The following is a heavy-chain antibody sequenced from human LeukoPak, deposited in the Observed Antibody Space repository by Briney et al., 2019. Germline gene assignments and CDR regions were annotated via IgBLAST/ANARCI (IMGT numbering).Heavy chain of an antibody. CDR1: GFTFSSYG. CDR2: ISSGYIT. CDR3: AKDKTTTVTTPDS. V-gene: IGHV3-23*01. D-gene: IGHD4-17*01. J-gene: IGHJ4*02. Sequence: GGSLRLSCAASGFTFSSYGMHWVRQAPGKGLEWVSAISSGYITYDADSVKGRFTISRDNSKNTLYLQMNSLRAEDTAVYYCAKDKTTTVTTPDSWGQGTLVTVSS.